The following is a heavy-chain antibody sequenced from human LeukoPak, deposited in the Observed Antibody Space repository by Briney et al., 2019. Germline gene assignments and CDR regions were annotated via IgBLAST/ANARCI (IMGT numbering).Heavy chain of an antibody. V-gene: IGHV1-2*02. CDR1: GYTFTGYY. J-gene: IGHJ4*02. D-gene: IGHD4-17*01. CDR2: INPNSGGT. Sequence: ASVKVSCKASGYTFTGYYMHWVRQAPGQGLEWMGWINPNSGGTNYAQKFQGRVTMTRDTSISTAYMELSRLRSDDTAVYYCARIGLTSDPFDYWDQGTLVTVSS. CDR3: ARIGLTSDPFDY.